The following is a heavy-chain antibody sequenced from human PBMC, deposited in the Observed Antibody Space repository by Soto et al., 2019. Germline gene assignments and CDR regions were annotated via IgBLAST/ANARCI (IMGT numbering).Heavy chain of an antibody. J-gene: IGHJ5*02. CDR1: GYTFASYA. V-gene: IGHV1-18*01. Sequence: ASVKVSCKASGYTFASYAISWMRQAPGQGLEWMGWISAYNGNTNYAQKLQGRVTMTTDTSTSTAYMELRSLRSDDTAVYYCARDPRDCRGGSCYRNWFDPWGRG. CDR3: ARDPRDCRGGSCYRNWFDP. CDR2: ISAYNGNT. D-gene: IGHD2-15*01.